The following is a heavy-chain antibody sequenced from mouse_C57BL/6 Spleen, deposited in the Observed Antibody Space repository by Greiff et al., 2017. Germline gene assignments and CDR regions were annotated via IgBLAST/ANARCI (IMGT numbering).Heavy chain of an antibody. V-gene: IGHV14-4*01. Sequence: VHVKQSGAELVRPGASVKLSCTASGFNIKDDYMHWVKQRPEQGLEWIGWIDPENGDTEYASKFQGKATITADTSSNTAYLQLSSLTSEDTAVYYCATCPYYYGSSLYYAMDYWGQGTSVTVSS. CDR2: IDPENGDT. J-gene: IGHJ4*01. CDR3: ATCPYYYGSSLYYAMDY. CDR1: GFNIKDDY. D-gene: IGHD1-1*01.